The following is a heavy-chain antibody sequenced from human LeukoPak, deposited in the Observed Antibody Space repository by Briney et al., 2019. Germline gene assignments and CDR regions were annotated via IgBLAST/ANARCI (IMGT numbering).Heavy chain of an antibody. D-gene: IGHD6-19*01. J-gene: IGHJ4*02. Sequence: GGSLRLSCAGSGFTFSTYWMHWVRQAPGKGLVWVSRIKNDGSVTNYADSVKGRFAVSRDNAKNTLHLQMNSLRAEDTAVYYCARVSYSSGWSPYDYWGQGTLVTVSS. V-gene: IGHV3-74*01. CDR1: GFTFSTYW. CDR2: IKNDGSVT. CDR3: ARVSYSSGWSPYDY.